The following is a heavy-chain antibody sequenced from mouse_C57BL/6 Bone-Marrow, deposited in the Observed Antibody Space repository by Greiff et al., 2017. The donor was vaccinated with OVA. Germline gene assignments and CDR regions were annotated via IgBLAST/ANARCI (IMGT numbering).Heavy chain of an antibody. V-gene: IGHV1-55*01. D-gene: IGHD2-1*01. CDR2: IYPGSGST. CDR3: ARHGNYVPYFDY. CDR1: GYTFTSYW. J-gene: IGHJ2*01. Sequence: VQLQQPGAELVKPGASVKMSCKASGYTFTSYWITWVKQRPGQGLEWIGDIYPGSGSTNYNEKFKSKATLTVDTSSSTAYMQLSSLTSEDSAVYYCARHGNYVPYFDYWGQGTTLTVSS.